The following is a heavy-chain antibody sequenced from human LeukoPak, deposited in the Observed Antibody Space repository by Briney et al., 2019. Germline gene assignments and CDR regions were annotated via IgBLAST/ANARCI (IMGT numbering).Heavy chain of an antibody. CDR2: IYNDGSTT. Sequence: GGSLRLSCAASGFTFSSYWMHWVRQAPGKGLVWVSRIYNDGSTTTYADSVKGRFTISRDNAMNTLYLQMNSLRAEDTAVYYCARTLYAAAGIVNWGRGTLVTVSS. CDR3: ARTLYAAAGIVN. J-gene: IGHJ4*02. V-gene: IGHV3-74*01. CDR1: GFTFSSYW. D-gene: IGHD6-13*01.